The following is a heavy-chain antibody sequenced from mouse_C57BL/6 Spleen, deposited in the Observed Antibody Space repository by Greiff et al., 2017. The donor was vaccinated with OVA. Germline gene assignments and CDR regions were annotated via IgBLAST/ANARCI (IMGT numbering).Heavy chain of an antibody. CDR2: IRNKANGYTT. CDR1: GFTFTDYY. J-gene: IGHJ4*01. CDR3: AAGSNSHYYAMDY. D-gene: IGHD2-5*01. V-gene: IGHV7-3*01. Sequence: EVQVVESGGGLVQPGGSLSLSCAASGFTFTDYYMSWVRQPPGKALEWLGFIRNKANGYTTEYSASVKGRFTISRDNSQSILYLQMNALRAEDSATYYCAAGSNSHYYAMDYWGQGTSVTVSS.